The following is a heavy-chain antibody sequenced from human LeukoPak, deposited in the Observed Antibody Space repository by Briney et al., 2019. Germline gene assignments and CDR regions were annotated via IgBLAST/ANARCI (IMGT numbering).Heavy chain of an antibody. J-gene: IGHJ5*02. V-gene: IGHV1-8*01. Sequence: ASVKVSCKASGYTFTSYDINWVRQATGQGLEWMGWMNPNSGNTGYAQKFQGRVTMTRNTSISTAYMELSSLRSEDTAVYYCARGGQYDFWSGYPADPWGQGTLVTVSS. CDR2: MNPNSGNT. CDR3: ARGGQYDFWSGYPADP. D-gene: IGHD3-3*01. CDR1: GYTFTSYD.